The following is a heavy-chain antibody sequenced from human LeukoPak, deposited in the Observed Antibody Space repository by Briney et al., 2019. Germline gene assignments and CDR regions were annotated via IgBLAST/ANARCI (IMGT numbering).Heavy chain of an antibody. CDR3: ARDQWADSSGYYYASFDY. CDR2: INPNSGGT. D-gene: IGHD3-22*01. Sequence: ASVKVSCKASGYTFTGYYMHWVRQAPGQGLEWMGWINPNSGGTNYAQKFQGRVTMTRDTSISTAYMELSRLRPDDTAVYYCARDQWADSSGYYYASFDYWGQGTLVTVSS. CDR1: GYTFTGYY. J-gene: IGHJ4*02. V-gene: IGHV1-2*02.